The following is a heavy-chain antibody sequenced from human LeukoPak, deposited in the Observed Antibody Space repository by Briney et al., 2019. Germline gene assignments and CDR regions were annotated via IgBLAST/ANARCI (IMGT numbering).Heavy chain of an antibody. D-gene: IGHD5-18*01. Sequence: ETLSLTCTVSGGSISSYYWSWVRQAPGKGLEWVSAISGSGGSTYYADSVKGRFTISRDNSKNTLYLQMNSLRAEDTAVYYCAKGSWIQPGYGMDVWGQGTTVTVSS. V-gene: IGHV3-23*01. CDR2: ISGSGGST. CDR1: GGSISSYY. J-gene: IGHJ6*02. CDR3: AKGSWIQPGYGMDV.